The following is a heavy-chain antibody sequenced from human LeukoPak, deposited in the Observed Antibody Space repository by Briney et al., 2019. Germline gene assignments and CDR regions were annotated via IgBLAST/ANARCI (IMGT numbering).Heavy chain of an antibody. J-gene: IGHJ4*02. CDR1: GFTVSSSY. Sequence: GGSLRLSCAASGFTVSSSYMNWVRQAPGKGLEWVSVIYSGGSTYYADSVKGRFTISRDNSKNTLYLQMNSLRAEDTAVYYCARESSRSGWPFDYWGQGTLVTVSS. CDR2: IYSGGST. V-gene: IGHV3-53*01. CDR3: ARESSRSGWPFDY. D-gene: IGHD6-19*01.